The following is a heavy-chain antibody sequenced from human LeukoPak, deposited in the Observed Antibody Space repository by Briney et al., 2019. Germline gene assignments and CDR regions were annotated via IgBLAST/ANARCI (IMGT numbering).Heavy chain of an antibody. CDR2: IYGSGTI. CDR3: ARDRYYYDSSGYSLFDY. V-gene: IGHV4-4*07. J-gene: IGHJ4*02. CDR1: GGSIRSYY. D-gene: IGHD3-22*01. Sequence: SETLSLTCTVSGGSIRSYYWSWIRQPAGKGLEWIGRIYGSGTITYNPSLKSRVTMSVDTSKNQFSLKLSSVTAADTAVYFCARDRYYYDSSGYSLFDYWGQGTLVTVSS.